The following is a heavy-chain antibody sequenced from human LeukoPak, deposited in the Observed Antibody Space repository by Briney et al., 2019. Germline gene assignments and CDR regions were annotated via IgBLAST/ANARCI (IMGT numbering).Heavy chain of an antibody. J-gene: IGHJ4*02. Sequence: SQTLSLTCDISGDSVSSNSAAWNWIRQPPSRGLEWLGRTYYRSKWYNDYAVSVKSRITISPDTSKNQFSLHLNSVTPEDTALYFCASGWALDYWGQGTLVTVSS. V-gene: IGHV6-1*01. CDR3: ASGWALDY. CDR2: TYYRSKWYN. D-gene: IGHD6-19*01. CDR1: GDSVSSNSAA.